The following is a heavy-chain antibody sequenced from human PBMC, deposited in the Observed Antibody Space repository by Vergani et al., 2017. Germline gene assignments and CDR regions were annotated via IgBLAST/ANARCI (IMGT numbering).Heavy chain of an antibody. D-gene: IGHD2-15*01. J-gene: IGHJ6*02. CDR2: IRIKAYGGTT. CDR3: TRYYXWGSPGYYYYGMDV. Sequence: EVHLVESGGGLVQPGRSLRLSCTASGFTFGDYAVSWVRQAPGRGLEYISFIRIKAYGGTTEYAASVKGRFTLSRDDSKSVAYLQMNSLNTEDTAVYYCTRYYXWGSPGYYYYGMDVWGQGTTVTVSS. V-gene: IGHV3-49*04. CDR1: GFTFGDYA.